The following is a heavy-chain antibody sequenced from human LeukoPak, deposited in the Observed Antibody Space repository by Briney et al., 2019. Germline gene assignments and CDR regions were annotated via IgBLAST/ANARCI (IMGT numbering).Heavy chain of an antibody. J-gene: IGHJ6*03. CDR3: ARGARSGNYYYYMDV. V-gene: IGHV1-69*05. CDR1: GGTFSSYA. D-gene: IGHD1-26*01. CDR2: IIPIFGTA. Sequence: SVKVSCTASGGTFSSYAISWVRQAPGQGLEWMGGIIPIFGTANYAQKFQGRVTITTDESTSTAYMELSSLRSEDTAVYYCARGARSGNYYYYMDVWGKGTTVTVSS.